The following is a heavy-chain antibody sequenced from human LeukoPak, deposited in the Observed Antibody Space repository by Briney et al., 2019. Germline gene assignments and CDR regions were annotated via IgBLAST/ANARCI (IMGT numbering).Heavy chain of an antibody. J-gene: IGHJ5*02. Sequence: GGSLRLSCVVSGFTFSSHAMHWVRQAPGKGLEWVSAISASGYSTYYTDSVKGRFTISRDNSKSTLFMQMNSLRDEDTALYYCAKDSGIAVTAVGWFDPWGQGTLVTVSS. D-gene: IGHD6-19*01. V-gene: IGHV3-23*01. CDR1: GFTFSSHA. CDR2: ISASGYST. CDR3: AKDSGIAVTAVGWFDP.